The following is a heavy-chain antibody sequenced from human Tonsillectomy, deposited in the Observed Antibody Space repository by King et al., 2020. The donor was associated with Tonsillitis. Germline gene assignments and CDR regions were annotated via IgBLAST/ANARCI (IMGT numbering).Heavy chain of an antibody. Sequence: VQLVESGGGLVQPGGSLRLSCAASGFTFSSYWMHWVRQGPGKGLVWVSRISSDGSSTTYADSVKGRVTISRDNAKNTLYMQLNSVRSEDTAFSYCASDIATEYSSSCGYWGQGTLVTVSS. V-gene: IGHV3-74*01. CDR3: ASDIATEYSSSCGY. D-gene: IGHD6-13*01. J-gene: IGHJ4*02. CDR1: GFTFSSYW. CDR2: ISSDGSST.